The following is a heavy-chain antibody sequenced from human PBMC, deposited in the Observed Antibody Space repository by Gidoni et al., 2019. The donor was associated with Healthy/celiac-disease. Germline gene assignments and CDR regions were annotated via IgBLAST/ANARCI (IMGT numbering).Heavy chain of an antibody. J-gene: IGHJ4*02. CDR3: ARDDNERDFWSGYYNPGYYFDY. CDR1: GVTFRSYS. D-gene: IGHD3-3*01. CDR2: ISSSSIYI. Sequence: EVQLVESGGGLVKPGGSLRLSEAAAGVTFRSYSMNWVRQAPGKGLEWFSSISSSSIYIYYADSVKCRFTISRDNAKNSLYLQMNSLRAEDTAVYYCARDDNERDFWSGYYNPGYYFDYWGQGTLVTVSS. V-gene: IGHV3-21*01.